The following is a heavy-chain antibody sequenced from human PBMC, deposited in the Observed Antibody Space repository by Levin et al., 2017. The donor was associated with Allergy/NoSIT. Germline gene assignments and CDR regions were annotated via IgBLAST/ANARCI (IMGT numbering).Heavy chain of an antibody. Sequence: ASVKVSCKASGGTFSSYAISWVRQAPGQGLEWMGGIIPIFGTANYAQKFQGRVTITADKSTSTAYMELSSLRSEDTAVYYCATSRGYDFWSGYYKSHYYYYMDVWGKGTTVTVSS. CDR1: GGTFSSYA. CDR3: ATSRGYDFWSGYYKSHYYYYMDV. J-gene: IGHJ6*03. D-gene: IGHD3-3*01. CDR2: IIPIFGTA. V-gene: IGHV1-69*06.